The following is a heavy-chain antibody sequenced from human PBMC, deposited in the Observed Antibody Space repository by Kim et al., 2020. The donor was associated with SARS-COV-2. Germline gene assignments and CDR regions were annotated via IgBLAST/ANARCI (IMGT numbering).Heavy chain of an antibody. CDR1: GFTFSSYS. CDR3: ARGTDYYDSKLVDY. D-gene: IGHD3-22*01. Sequence: GGSLRLSCAASGFTFSSYSMNWVRQAPGKGLEWVSYISSSSSTIYYADSVKGRFTISRDNAKNSLYLQMNSLRDEDTAVYYCARGTDYYDSKLVDYWGQGTLVTVSS. J-gene: IGHJ4*02. V-gene: IGHV3-48*02. CDR2: ISSSSSTI.